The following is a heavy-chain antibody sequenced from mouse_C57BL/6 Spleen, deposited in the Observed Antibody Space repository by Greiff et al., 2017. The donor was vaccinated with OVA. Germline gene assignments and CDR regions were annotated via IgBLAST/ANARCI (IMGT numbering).Heavy chain of an antibody. J-gene: IGHJ2*01. V-gene: IGHV5-6*01. Sequence: EVMLVESGGDLVKPGGSLKLSCAASGFTFSSYGMSWVRQTPDKRLAWVATISSGGSYTYYPDSVKGRFTISRDNAKNTLYLQMSSLKSEDTAMYYCARQTVVATDYFDYWGQGTTLTVSS. CDR1: GFTFSSYG. CDR2: ISSGGSYT. D-gene: IGHD1-1*01. CDR3: ARQTVVATDYFDY.